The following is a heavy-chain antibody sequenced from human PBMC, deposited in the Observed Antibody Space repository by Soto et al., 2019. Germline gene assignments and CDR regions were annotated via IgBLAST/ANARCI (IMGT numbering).Heavy chain of an antibody. CDR3: ARCIQGDYYYGMDV. CDR1: GYTFYSHS. D-gene: IGHD5-18*01. J-gene: IGHJ6*02. Sequence: QAQLVQSGAEAKKPGASVKVSCKASGYTFYSHSISWVRQAPGQGLEWMGRINGDYGNTQYAQKFRGRVTMTTDTSTTTVYMELTNLRSDDTAVYYCARCIQGDYYYGMDVWGQGTTVTVSS. V-gene: IGHV1-18*01. CDR2: INGDYGNT.